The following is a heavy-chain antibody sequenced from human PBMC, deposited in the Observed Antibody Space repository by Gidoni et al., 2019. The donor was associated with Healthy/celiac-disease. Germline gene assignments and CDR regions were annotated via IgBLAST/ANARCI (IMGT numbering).Heavy chain of an antibody. Sequence: QVQLVQSGAEVQKPGASVKVSCKDSGYTFTSYDINWVRQATGQGREWMGWMNPNSCNTGYAQKCQGRVTMTRTTSISTAYMELSSLSSEDTAVYYCARGLGYCSSTSCSRNNWFDPWGQGTLVTVSS. CDR3: ARGLGYCSSTSCSRNNWFDP. D-gene: IGHD2-2*01. CDR2: MNPNSCNT. J-gene: IGHJ5*02. CDR1: GYTFTSYD. V-gene: IGHV1-8*01.